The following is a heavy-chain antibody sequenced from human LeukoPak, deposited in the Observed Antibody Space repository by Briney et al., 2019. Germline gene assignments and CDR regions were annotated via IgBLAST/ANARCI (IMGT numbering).Heavy chain of an antibody. J-gene: IGHJ2*01. V-gene: IGHV4-39*01. CDR3: ARPLDVYSSSWPPTSYFDL. D-gene: IGHD6-13*01. CDR1: GGSISSSSYY. CDR2: IYYSGST. Sequence: PSETLSLTCTVSGGSISSSSYYWGWIRQPPGKGLEWIGSIYYSGSTYYNPSLKSQVTISVDTSKNQFSLKLSSVTAADTAVYYCARPLDVYSSSWPPTSYFDLWGRGTLVTVSS.